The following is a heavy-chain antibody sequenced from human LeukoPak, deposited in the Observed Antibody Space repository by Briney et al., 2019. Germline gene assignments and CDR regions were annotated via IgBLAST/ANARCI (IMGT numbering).Heavy chain of an antibody. Sequence: ASVKVSCKASGGTFSSYAISWVRQAPGQGLEWMGWINAYNGNTNYAQKFQGRVTMTTDTSASTGYMELRSLRSDDTAIYYCARDYGAGSYGDYWGQGTLVTVSS. CDR3: ARDYGAGSYGDY. D-gene: IGHD3-10*01. V-gene: IGHV1-18*01. CDR1: GGTFSSYA. J-gene: IGHJ4*02. CDR2: INAYNGNT.